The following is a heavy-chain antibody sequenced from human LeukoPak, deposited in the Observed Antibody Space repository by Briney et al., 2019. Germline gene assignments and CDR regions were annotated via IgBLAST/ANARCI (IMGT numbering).Heavy chain of an antibody. CDR1: GFSFSSFS. CDR2: ISGGSSFT. D-gene: IGHD3-9*01. V-gene: IGHV3-21*01. CDR3: ASAPLTYYDILSHNWFDP. J-gene: IGHJ5*02. Sequence: GGSLRLSCAASGFSFSSFSMNWVRQAPGKGLEWVSYISGGSSFTYYVDSVKGRFTISRDNAKNSLYLQMNSLRAEDTAVYYCASAPLTYYDILSHNWFDPWGQGTLVTVSS.